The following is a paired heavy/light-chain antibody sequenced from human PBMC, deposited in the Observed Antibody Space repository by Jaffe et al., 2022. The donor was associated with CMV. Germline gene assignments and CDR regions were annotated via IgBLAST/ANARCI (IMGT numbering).Heavy chain of an antibody. J-gene: IGHJ6*03. D-gene: IGHD6-13*01. V-gene: IGHV4-34*01. CDR1: GGSFSGYY. Sequence: QVQLQQWGAGLLKPSETLSLTCAVYGGSFSGYYWSWIRQPPGKGLEWIGEINHSGSTNYNPSLKSRVTISVDTSKNQFSLKLSSVTAADTAVYYCARGGAAAGIPYYYYYYYMDVWGKGTTVTVSS. CDR2: INHSGST. CDR3: ARGGAAAGIPYYYYYYYMDV.
Light chain of an antibody. Sequence: EIVLTQSPGTLSLSPGERATLSCRASQSVSSSYLAWYQQKPGQAPRLLIYGASSRATGIPDRFSGSGSGTDFTLTISRLEPEDFAVYYCQQYGSSPSTFGQGTKLEIK. CDR2: GAS. CDR1: QSVSSSY. V-gene: IGKV3-20*01. J-gene: IGKJ2*02. CDR3: QQYGSSPST.